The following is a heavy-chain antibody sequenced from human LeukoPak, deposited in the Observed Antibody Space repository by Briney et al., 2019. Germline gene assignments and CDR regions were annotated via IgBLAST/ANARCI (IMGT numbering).Heavy chain of an antibody. CDR1: GGSIRTYY. CDR3: ARPQGATAMVAFDI. Sequence: SETLSLTCTVSGGSIRTYYWSWIRQPAGKALEWIGRIHTSGSTDYNPSLESRVSMSVDTSKNQFSLKLRSVTAADTAVYYCARPQGATAMVAFDIWGQGTMVTVSS. V-gene: IGHV4-4*07. CDR2: IHTSGST. D-gene: IGHD2-2*01. J-gene: IGHJ3*02.